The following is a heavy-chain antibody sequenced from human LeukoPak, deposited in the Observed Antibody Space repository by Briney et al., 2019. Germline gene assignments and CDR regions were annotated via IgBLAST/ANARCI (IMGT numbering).Heavy chain of an antibody. D-gene: IGHD3-22*01. Sequence: GASVKVSCKASGGTFSSYAISWVRQAPGQGLEWMGGIIPIFGTANYAQKFQGRVTITADKSTSTAYMELSSLRSEDTAVYYCARDLPGGGYVFDYWGQGTLVTVSS. CDR1: GGTFSSYA. CDR2: IIPIFGTA. J-gene: IGHJ4*02. CDR3: ARDLPGGGYVFDY. V-gene: IGHV1-69*06.